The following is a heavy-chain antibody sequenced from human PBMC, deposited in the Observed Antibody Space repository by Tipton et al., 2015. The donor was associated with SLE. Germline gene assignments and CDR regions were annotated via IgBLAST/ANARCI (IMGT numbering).Heavy chain of an antibody. D-gene: IGHD5-24*01. CDR1: GGSISSSSYY. J-gene: IGHJ4*02. CDR2: IYYSGST. V-gene: IGHV4-39*07. Sequence: TLSLTCTVSGGSISSSSYYWGWIRQPPGKGLEWIGSIYYSGSTYYNPSLKSRVTISVDTSKNQFSLKLSSVTAADTAVYYCASEMATTDYWGQGTLVTVSS. CDR3: ASEMATTDY.